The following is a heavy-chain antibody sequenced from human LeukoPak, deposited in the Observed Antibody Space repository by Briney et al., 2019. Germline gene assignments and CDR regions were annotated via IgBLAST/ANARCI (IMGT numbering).Heavy chain of an antibody. CDR1: DGALAGYT. CDR3: VRGPYGSGISNWFDP. J-gene: IGHJ5*02. V-gene: IGHV4-59*01. D-gene: IGHD3-10*01. CDR2: IYYRGDT. Sequence: SETLSLTCTVSDGALAGYTWSWVRQPPGKGRERIGYIYYRGDTNYNPSLQSRVTVSVDTSKYQFSLKLTSVTAADTAVYYCVRGPYGSGISNWFDPWGQGTLVIVSS.